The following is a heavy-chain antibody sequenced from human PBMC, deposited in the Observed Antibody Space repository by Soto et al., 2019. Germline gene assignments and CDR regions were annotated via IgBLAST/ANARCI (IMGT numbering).Heavy chain of an antibody. D-gene: IGHD1-26*01. CDR2: ISYSGTT. CDR3: ARYGGTYYVY. J-gene: IGHJ4*02. CDR1: GGSISGYY. V-gene: IGHV4-59*01. Sequence: PSETLSLTCTVSGGSISGYYWSWIRQPPGKGLEWIGFISYSGTTSYNPSLKSRITISVDTYKNQFSLRLSSVTAADTAVYYCARYGGTYYVYWGQGSLVTVSS.